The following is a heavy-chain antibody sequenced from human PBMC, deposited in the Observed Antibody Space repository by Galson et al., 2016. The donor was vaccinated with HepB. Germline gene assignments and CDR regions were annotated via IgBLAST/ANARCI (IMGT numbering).Heavy chain of an antibody. V-gene: IGHV2-70*01. J-gene: IGHJ3*01. CDR2: IDWDDNK. CDR1: GFSLSTSGLC. CDR3: ARQSYYDETNHAFDF. Sequence: PALVKPTQTLTLTCTFSGFSLSTSGLCVSWIRQPPGKALEWLGFIDWDDNKYYSPSLKTRVTISKDTPRNQVVLTMTNMDPVDTATYYCARQSYYDETNHAFDFWGQGTVVTVSS. D-gene: IGHD3-10*01.